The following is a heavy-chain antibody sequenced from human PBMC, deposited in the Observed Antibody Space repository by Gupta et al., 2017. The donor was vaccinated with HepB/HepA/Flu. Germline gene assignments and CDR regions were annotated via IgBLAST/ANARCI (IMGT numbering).Heavy chain of an antibody. D-gene: IGHD3-3*01. CDR1: GGSFSGYY. Sequence: QVQLQQWGAGLLKPSETLSLTCAVYGGSFSGYYWSWIRQPPGKGLEWIGEINHSGSTNYNPSLKSRVTISVDTSKNQFSLKLSSVTAADTAVYYCARGRNTRTIFGVVYYYYYYMDVWGKGTTVTVSS. J-gene: IGHJ6*03. V-gene: IGHV4-34*01. CDR3: ARGRNTRTIFGVVYYYYYYMDV. CDR2: INHSGST.